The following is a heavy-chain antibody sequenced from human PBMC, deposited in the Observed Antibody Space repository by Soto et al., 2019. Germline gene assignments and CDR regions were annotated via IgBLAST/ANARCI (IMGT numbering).Heavy chain of an antibody. J-gene: IGHJ5*02. D-gene: IGHD6-19*01. CDR1: GGSISSYY. V-gene: IGHV4-59*01. CDR3: ARDLWGADSSGWYRGWFER. Sequence: SETLSLTCTVSGGSISSYYWSWIRQPPGKGLEWIGYIYYSGSTNYNPSLKSRVTISVDTSKNQFSLKLSSVTAADTAVYYCARDLWGADSSGWYRGWFERGCQGTLVNVSS. CDR2: IYYSGST.